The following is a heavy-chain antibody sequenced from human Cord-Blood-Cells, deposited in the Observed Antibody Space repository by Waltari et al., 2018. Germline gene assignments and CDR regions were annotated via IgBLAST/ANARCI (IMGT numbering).Heavy chain of an antibody. CDR2: ISPIFGTA. CDR3: ARDTRYFDWLPLDY. Sequence: QVQLVQAGGEVQKPGSSVKVSCKDSGGTFSSYAISWVRQAPGQGLEWMGGISPIFGTANDAQKVQGRVTITGDKSTSTAYMELSSLRSEDTAVYYCARDTRYFDWLPLDYWGQGTLVTVSS. V-gene: IGHV1-69*06. D-gene: IGHD3-9*01. CDR1: GGTFSSYA. J-gene: IGHJ4*02.